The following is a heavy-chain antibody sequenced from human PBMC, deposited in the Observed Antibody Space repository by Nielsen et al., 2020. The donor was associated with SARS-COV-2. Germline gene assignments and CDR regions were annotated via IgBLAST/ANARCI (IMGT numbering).Heavy chain of an antibody. V-gene: IGHV1-46*01. J-gene: IGHJ6*02. D-gene: IGHD3-10*01. Sequence: WVRQAPGQGLEWMGMINPSGGGASYAQKFQGRVTMTRDTSTSTVYMELSSLRSEDTAVYYCARLLRPMVRGVGYYYYGMDVWGQGTTVTVSS. CDR3: ARLLRPMVRGVGYYYYGMDV. CDR2: INPSGGGA.